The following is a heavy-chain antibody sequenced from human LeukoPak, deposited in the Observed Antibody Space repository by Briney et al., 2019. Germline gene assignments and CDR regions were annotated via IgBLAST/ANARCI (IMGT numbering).Heavy chain of an antibody. V-gene: IGHV5-51*01. D-gene: IGHD3-3*01. J-gene: IGHJ4*02. CDR1: GYSFTSYW. CDR3: ARLGERLRFLEWLFVY. Sequence: GESLKISCKGSGYSFTSYWIGWVRQMPGKGLEWMGIIYPGDSDTRYSPSFQGQVTISADKSISTAYLQWSSLKASDTAMYYCARLGERLRFLEWLFVYWGQGTLVTVSS. CDR2: IYPGDSDT.